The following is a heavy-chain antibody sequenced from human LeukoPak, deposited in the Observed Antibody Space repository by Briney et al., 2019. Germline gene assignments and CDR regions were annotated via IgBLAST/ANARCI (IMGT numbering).Heavy chain of an antibody. CDR1: GFTFTNHW. Sequence: PGGSLRLSCAASGFTFTNHWMSWVRQAPGKGLEWVSAISGSGGSTYYADSVKGRFTISRDNSKHTLYLQMNSLRAEDTAVYYCAKAPYDSSGYFTNWFDPWGQGTLVTVSS. CDR2: ISGSGGST. V-gene: IGHV3-23*01. CDR3: AKAPYDSSGYFTNWFDP. D-gene: IGHD3-22*01. J-gene: IGHJ5*02.